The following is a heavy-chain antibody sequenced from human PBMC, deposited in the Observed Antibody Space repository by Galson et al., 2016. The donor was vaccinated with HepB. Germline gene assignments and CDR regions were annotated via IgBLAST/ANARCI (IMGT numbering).Heavy chain of an antibody. CDR2: IYYSGSS. CDR3: ARGVKDQNYYYYGMDV. Sequence: SETLSLTCTVSGGSISGYYWNWIRQPPGKGLEWIANIYYSGSSNYNPSLKSRVFISADTSKNQFTLKLNSMTAADTAVYYCARGVKDQNYYYYGMDVWGQGTTVTVSS. CDR1: GGSISGYY. J-gene: IGHJ6*02. V-gene: IGHV4-59*01.